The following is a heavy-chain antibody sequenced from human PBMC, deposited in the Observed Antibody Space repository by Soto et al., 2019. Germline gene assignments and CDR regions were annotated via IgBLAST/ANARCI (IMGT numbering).Heavy chain of an antibody. CDR3: ARAEGGSWSYYYYYYYMDV. J-gene: IGHJ6*03. Sequence: GGSLRLSCAASGFTFSSYWMSWVRQAPGKGLEWVANIKQDGSEKYYVDSVKGRFTISRDNAKNSLYLQMNSLRAEDTAVYYCARAEGGSWSYYYYYYYMDVWGKGTTVTVSS. V-gene: IGHV3-7*03. D-gene: IGHD3-10*01. CDR2: IKQDGSEK. CDR1: GFTFSSYW.